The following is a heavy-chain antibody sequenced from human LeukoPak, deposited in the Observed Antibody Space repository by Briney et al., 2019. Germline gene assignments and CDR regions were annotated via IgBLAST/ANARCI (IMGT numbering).Heavy chain of an antibody. CDR3: ASGYGHYKHFNY. J-gene: IGHJ4*02. V-gene: IGHV3-33*01. CDR1: GFTFSNYG. D-gene: IGHD4-17*01. Sequence: GGSLRLSCAASGFTFSNYGMHWVRQAPGKGLEWVAVIWYDGSNKYYADSVKGRFTISRDNSKNTLFLQMNSLRADDTAVYYCASGYGHYKHFNYWGQGTLVTVPS. CDR2: IWYDGSNK.